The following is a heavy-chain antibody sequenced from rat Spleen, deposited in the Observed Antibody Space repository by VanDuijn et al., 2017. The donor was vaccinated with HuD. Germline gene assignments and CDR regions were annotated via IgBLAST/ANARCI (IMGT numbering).Heavy chain of an antibody. CDR2: IWSGRST. J-gene: IGHJ4*01. D-gene: IGHD1-4*01. CDR3: TREYLTTGVMDA. V-gene: IGHV2-4*01. Sequence: YYVSWVCQPPGKSLEWIGEIWSGRSTDYNSALKSRLSISRDTSKRQVFLKMNSLQTDDTGTYYCTREYLTTGVMDAWGQGASVTVSS. CDR1: YY.